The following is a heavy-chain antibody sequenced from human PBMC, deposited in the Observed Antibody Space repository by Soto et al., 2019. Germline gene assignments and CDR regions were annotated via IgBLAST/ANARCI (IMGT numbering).Heavy chain of an antibody. D-gene: IGHD2-21*02. CDR2: IIPIFGTA. CDR1: VGTFSSYA. V-gene: IGHV1-69*13. CDR3: ASPLAYCGGDCYIHPFDI. J-gene: IGHJ3*02. Sequence: SVKVSCKASVGTFSSYAIIWVRQAPGQGLEWMGGIIPIFGTANYAQKFQGRVTITADESTSTAYMELSSLRSEDTAVYYCASPLAYCGGDCYIHPFDIWGQGTMVTVSS.